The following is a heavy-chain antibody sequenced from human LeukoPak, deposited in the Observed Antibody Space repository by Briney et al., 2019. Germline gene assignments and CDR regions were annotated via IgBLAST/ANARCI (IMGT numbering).Heavy chain of an antibody. V-gene: IGHV1-18*01. CDR3: ARDLSLGRHDDGEPFDS. CDR2: ISGYNGNT. Sequence: GASVKVSCKTSGYTFSNHGISWVRQAPGQGLEWMGWISGYNGNTNYVQKFRGRITMTTDTSTSTAYLQLRSLSSDDTALYYCARDLSLGRHDDGEPFDSWSQGTLVTVSS. D-gene: IGHD4-17*01. J-gene: IGHJ4*02. CDR1: GYTFSNHG.